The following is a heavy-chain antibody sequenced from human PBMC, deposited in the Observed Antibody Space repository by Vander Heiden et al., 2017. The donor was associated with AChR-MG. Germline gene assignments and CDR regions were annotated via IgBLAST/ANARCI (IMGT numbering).Heavy chain of an antibody. CDR1: GRNFGNYA. CDR2: IIAGGTNA. V-gene: IGHV3-23*01. Sequence: EVQLLQSGGGLIQPGGSLRLSCAAPGRNFGNYAMHWVRPAPGRGLEWVSGIIAGGTNAYTAESVRGRFTISRDNSKNTLYLQMSSLRVEDTAIYYCAKATAGFHDAFDIWGLGTMVTVSS. J-gene: IGHJ3*02. D-gene: IGHD2-21*02. CDR3: AKATAGFHDAFDI.